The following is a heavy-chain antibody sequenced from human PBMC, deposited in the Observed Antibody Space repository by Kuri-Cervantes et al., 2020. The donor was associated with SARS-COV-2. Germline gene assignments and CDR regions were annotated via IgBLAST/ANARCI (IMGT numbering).Heavy chain of an antibody. CDR2: ISYDGSKK. D-gene: IGHD3-3*01. CDR3: AREYSYDFWSGTLLTDAFDI. J-gene: IGHJ3*02. Sequence: GESLKISCAASGFTFSSCAMHWVRQAPGKGLEWVAVISYDGSKKYYADSVKGRFTISRDNSKNTLYLQMNSLRAEDTAVYYCAREYSYDFWSGTLLTDAFDIWGQGTMVTVSS. V-gene: IGHV3-30-3*01. CDR1: GFTFSSCA.